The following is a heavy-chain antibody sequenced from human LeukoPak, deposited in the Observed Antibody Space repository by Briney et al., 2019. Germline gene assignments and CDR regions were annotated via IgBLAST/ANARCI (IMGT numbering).Heavy chain of an antibody. CDR1: GYTLTELF. J-gene: IGHJ4*02. CDR3: ATAPGRYFDWLLN. Sequence: ASVKVSCKVSGYTLTELFMHWVRQAPGKGLEWMGGFDPEDGETIYAQKFQGRVTMTEDTSTDTAYMELSSLRSEDTAVYYCATAPGRYFDWLLNWGQGTLVTVSS. V-gene: IGHV1-24*01. CDR2: FDPEDGET. D-gene: IGHD3-9*01.